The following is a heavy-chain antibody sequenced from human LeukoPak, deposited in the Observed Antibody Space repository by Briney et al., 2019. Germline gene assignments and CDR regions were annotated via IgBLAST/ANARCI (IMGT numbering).Heavy chain of an antibody. Sequence: PGGSLRLSCAVSGFTVSSNYMNWVRQAPGKGPEWVSVIYSGGNTDYADSVKGRFTISRDNSKNTVYLQMNSLRAEDTAVYYCARGGYRSGSYGMGHWGQGTLVSVSS. J-gene: IGHJ4*02. CDR2: IYSGGNT. D-gene: IGHD3-10*01. V-gene: IGHV3-66*02. CDR1: GFTVSSNY. CDR3: ARGGYRSGSYGMGH.